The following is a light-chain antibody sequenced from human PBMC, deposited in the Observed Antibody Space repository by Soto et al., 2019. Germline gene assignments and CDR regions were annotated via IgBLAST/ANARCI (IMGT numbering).Light chain of an antibody. CDR3: QEYGSSRT. V-gene: IGKV3-20*01. J-gene: IGKJ1*01. CDR2: GAS. Sequence: EIVLTQSPGTLSLSPGERATLSCRASQSVSSSYLAWYQQKPGQAPRLLIYGASSRATDIPDRFSGSGSGTDFTLTISRLEPEDFAVYYCQEYGSSRTFGHGTKVEIK. CDR1: QSVSSSY.